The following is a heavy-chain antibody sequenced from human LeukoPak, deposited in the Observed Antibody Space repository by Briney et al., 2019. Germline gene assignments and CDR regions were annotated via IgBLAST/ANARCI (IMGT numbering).Heavy chain of an antibody. Sequence: GGSLRLSCAASGFTFSSYRMSWVRQAPGKGLEWVANIKHDGTEKYYVDSVKGRFTISRDNAKNSLYLQMNSLRAEDTAVYYCARPPAVAGTTGYFDYWGQGTLVTVSS. D-gene: IGHD6-19*01. V-gene: IGHV3-7*04. CDR2: IKHDGTEK. J-gene: IGHJ4*02. CDR1: GFTFSSYR. CDR3: ARPPAVAGTTGYFDY.